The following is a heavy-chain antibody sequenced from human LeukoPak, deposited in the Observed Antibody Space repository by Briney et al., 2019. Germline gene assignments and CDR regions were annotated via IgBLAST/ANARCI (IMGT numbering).Heavy chain of an antibody. D-gene: IGHD3-10*01. CDR3: ASQPVLLWFGESIPFDY. Sequence: SETLSLTCTVSGGSISSSSCYWGWIRQPPGKGLEWIGSIYYSGSTYYNPSLKSRVTISVDTSKNQFSLKLSSVTAADTAVYYCASQPVLLWFGESIPFDYWGQGTLVTVSS. J-gene: IGHJ4*02. V-gene: IGHV4-39*01. CDR2: IYYSGST. CDR1: GGSISSSSCY.